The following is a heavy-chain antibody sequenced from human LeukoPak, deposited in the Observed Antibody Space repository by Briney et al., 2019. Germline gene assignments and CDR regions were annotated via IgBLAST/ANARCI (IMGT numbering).Heavy chain of an antibody. CDR3: ARQGSGRSSDY. J-gene: IGHJ4*02. Sequence: PSETLSLTCTVPGGSIRSSSYSWGWTRQPPGKGLEWIGSIYYSGSTFYNPSLKSRVTISVDTSKNQFSLKLSSVTAADTAVYYCARQGSGRSSDYWGQGTLVTVSS. CDR1: GGSIRSSSYS. D-gene: IGHD1-26*01. CDR2: IYYSGST. V-gene: IGHV4-39*01.